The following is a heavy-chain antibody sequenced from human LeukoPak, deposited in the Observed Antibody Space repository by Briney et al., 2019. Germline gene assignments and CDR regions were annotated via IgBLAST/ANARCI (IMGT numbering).Heavy chain of an antibody. CDR3: AGEKRDYGDYSPFDY. D-gene: IGHD4-17*01. Sequence: ASVKVSCKASGGTFSSYAISWVRQAPGQGLEWMGRIIPIFGTANYAQKFQGRVTITTDESTSTAYMELSSLGSEDTAVYYCAGEKRDYGDYSPFDYWGQGTLVTVSS. J-gene: IGHJ4*02. CDR2: IIPIFGTA. CDR1: GGTFSSYA. V-gene: IGHV1-69*05.